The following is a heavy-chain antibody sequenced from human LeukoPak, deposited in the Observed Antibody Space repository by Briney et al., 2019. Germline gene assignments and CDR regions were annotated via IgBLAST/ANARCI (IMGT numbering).Heavy chain of an antibody. J-gene: IGHJ4*02. Sequence: GGSLRLSCAASGFTFSSYSMNWVRQAPGKGLEWVSSISSSSSYIYYADSVKGRFTISRDDARNSMYLQMNSLRAEDTAVYYCARGGRSTYFDWSPDYWGQGTLVTVSS. CDR3: ARGGRSTYFDWSPDY. D-gene: IGHD3-9*01. CDR2: ISSSSSYI. V-gene: IGHV3-21*01. CDR1: GFTFSSYS.